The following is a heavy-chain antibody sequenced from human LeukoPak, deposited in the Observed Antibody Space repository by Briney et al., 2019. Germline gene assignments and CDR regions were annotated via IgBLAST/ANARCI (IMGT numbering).Heavy chain of an antibody. D-gene: IGHD4-23*01. CDR1: GLTVSNNY. CDR3: ILTTVATSIEW. CDR2: IHNVVTT. J-gene: IGHJ4*02. Sequence: GGSLRLSCAASGLTVSNNYMNGVRQAPGKGLEWISVIHNVVTTHYAESVQGRFTISSDTSQNTVYLQMNSLRAEDTAVYYCILTTVATSIEWWGPGTLVTVSP. V-gene: IGHV3-53*01.